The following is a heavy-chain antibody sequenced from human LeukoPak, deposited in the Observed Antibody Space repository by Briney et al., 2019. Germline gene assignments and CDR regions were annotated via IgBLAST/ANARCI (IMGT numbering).Heavy chain of an antibody. CDR1: GFNFATYG. CDR2: IHRNGVET. J-gene: IGHJ5*02. CDR3: ARGGKLEPTAMPT. V-gene: IGHV3-20*04. Sequence: GGSLRLSCVASGFNFATYGMSWVRQAPEKGLEWVSSIHRNGVETAYVDSVRGRFTISRDNAKNMLYLQINSLRVEDTAIYYCARGGKLEPTAMPTWGQGSLVVVSS. D-gene: IGHD2-2*01.